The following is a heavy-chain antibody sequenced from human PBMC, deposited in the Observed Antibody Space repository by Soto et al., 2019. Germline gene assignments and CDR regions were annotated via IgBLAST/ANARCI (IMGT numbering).Heavy chain of an antibody. CDR2: INHSGST. D-gene: IGHD2-2*01. CDR1: GGSFSGYY. Sequence: QVQLQQWGAGLLKPSETLSLTCAVYGGSFSGYYWSWIRQPPGKGLEWIGEINHSGSTNYNPPLKSRVNISVETSKNQFSLKLSSVTAADTAVYYCARENIVVVPAAMGFYGMDVWGQGTTVTVSS. J-gene: IGHJ6*02. V-gene: IGHV4-34*01. CDR3: ARENIVVVPAAMGFYGMDV.